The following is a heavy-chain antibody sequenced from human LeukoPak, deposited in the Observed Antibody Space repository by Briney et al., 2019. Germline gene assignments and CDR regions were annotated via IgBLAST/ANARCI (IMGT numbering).Heavy chain of an antibody. CDR2: INHSGST. D-gene: IGHD2-2*01. Sequence: SETLSLTCAVSGGSFSGYYWNWIRQPPGKGLEWIGEINHSGSTNYNPSLKSRVTISVDTSKNQFSLKLSSVTAADTAVYYCARGGPPYCSSTSCFNWFDPWGQGTLVTVSS. CDR3: ARGGPPYCSSTSCFNWFDP. J-gene: IGHJ5*02. CDR1: GGSFSGYY. V-gene: IGHV4-34*01.